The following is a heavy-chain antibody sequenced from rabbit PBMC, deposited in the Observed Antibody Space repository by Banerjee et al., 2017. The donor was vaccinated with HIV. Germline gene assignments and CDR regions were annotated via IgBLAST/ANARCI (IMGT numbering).Heavy chain of an antibody. CDR2: IYTSTNST. Sequence: QEQLEESGGDLVKPEGSLTLTCTASGFSFSNGYVMCWVRQAPGKGLEWIACIYTSTNSTWYANWVNGRFTISSSTSLNSVDLKMTSLTAADTATYFCARRVYGTFTLWGPGTLVTVS. V-gene: IGHV1S43*01. CDR3: ARRVYGTFTL. CDR1: GFSFSNGYV. J-gene: IGHJ4*01. D-gene: IGHD7-1*01.